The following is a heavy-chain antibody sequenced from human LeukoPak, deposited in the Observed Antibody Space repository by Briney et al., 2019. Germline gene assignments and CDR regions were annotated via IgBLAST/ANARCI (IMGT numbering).Heavy chain of an antibody. CDR1: GGSISSADYY. CDR2: IYYSGST. CDR3: ARGEGGAIFGVAGY. V-gene: IGHV4-30-4*08. D-gene: IGHD3-3*01. Sequence: PSQTLSLTCTVSGGSISSADYYWSWIRQPPGKGLEWIGYIYYSGSTYYNPSLKSRVTISVDTSKNQFSLKLSSVTAADTAVYYCARGEGGAIFGVAGYWGQGTLVTVSS. J-gene: IGHJ4*02.